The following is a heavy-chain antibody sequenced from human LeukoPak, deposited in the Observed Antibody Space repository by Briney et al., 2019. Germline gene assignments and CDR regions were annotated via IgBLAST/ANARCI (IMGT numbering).Heavy chain of an antibody. D-gene: IGHD3-9*01. CDR1: GGSISSSFYY. Sequence: SETLSLTCTVSGGSISSSFYYWGWIRQPPGKGLEWIGSIYYSGNTYYNPSLKSRVTISVDTSKNQFSLKLSSVTAADTAVYYCARDYDILGYWGQGTLVTVSS. V-gene: IGHV4-39*07. CDR3: ARDYDILGY. CDR2: IYYSGNT. J-gene: IGHJ4*02.